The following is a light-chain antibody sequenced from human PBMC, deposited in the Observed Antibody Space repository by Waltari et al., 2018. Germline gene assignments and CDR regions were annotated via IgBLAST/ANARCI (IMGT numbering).Light chain of an antibody. V-gene: IGKV3-11*01. J-gene: IGKJ1*01. Sequence: EIVLTQSPATLSLSPGERATLSCRASQRVSSYLAWYQQKPGQAPRLLIYDASNRATGIPARFSGSGSGTDFTLTISSLEPEDFAVYYCQQRSNWPATFGQGTKVEIK. CDR3: QQRSNWPAT. CDR1: QRVSSY. CDR2: DAS.